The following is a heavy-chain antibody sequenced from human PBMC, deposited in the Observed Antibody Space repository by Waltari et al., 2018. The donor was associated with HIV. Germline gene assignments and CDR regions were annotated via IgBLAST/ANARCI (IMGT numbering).Heavy chain of an antibody. Sequence: QVQLVESGGGVVQPGRSLRLSCAASGFTFSSYGMHWVRQAPGKGLEWVAGISYDESNKYYVDSVKGRFTISRDNSKNTLYLQMNSLRAEDTAVYYCAKDARFLDLDYYYGMDVWGQGTTVTVSS. D-gene: IGHD3-3*01. CDR2: ISYDESNK. J-gene: IGHJ6*02. V-gene: IGHV3-30*18. CDR3: AKDARFLDLDYYYGMDV. CDR1: GFTFSSYG.